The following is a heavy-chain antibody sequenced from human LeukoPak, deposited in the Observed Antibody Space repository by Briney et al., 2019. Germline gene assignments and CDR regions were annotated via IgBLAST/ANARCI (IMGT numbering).Heavy chain of an antibody. CDR3: ARRGSSYYYYMDV. J-gene: IGHJ6*03. D-gene: IGHD3-10*01. V-gene: IGHV1-69*01. CDR1: GGTFSSYA. Sequence: ASVKVSCKASGGTFSSYAISWVRQAPGQGLEWMGGIIPIFGTANYAQKFQGRVTITADESTSTAYMELSSLTSEDTAVYYCARRGSSYYYYMDVWGKGTTVTISS. CDR2: IIPIFGTA.